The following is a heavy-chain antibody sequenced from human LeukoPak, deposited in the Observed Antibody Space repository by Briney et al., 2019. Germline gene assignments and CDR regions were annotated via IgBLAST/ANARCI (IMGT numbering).Heavy chain of an antibody. Sequence: GESPKISCKGSGYSFSNYWIGWVRQMPGKGLEWMGIIYPGDSDTRYSPSFQGQVTISADKSISTAYLQWSSLKASDTAMYYCARQRDTAMVDWGQGTLVTVSS. CDR3: ARQRDTAMVD. J-gene: IGHJ4*02. D-gene: IGHD5-18*01. CDR1: GYSFSNYW. V-gene: IGHV5-51*01. CDR2: IYPGDSDT.